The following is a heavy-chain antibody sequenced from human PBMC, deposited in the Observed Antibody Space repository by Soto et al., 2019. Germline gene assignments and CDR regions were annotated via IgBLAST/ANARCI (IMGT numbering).Heavy chain of an antibody. Sequence: EVQLVESGGGLVQPGGSLRLSCVASGFTVNSNYMSWVRQAPGKGLEWVSVIYSDGSTYYADSVKGRFIISRDNSNNTLYFQMNRLRAEDTAVYYCATFTKYDILTGFYPCWGQGTLVTVSS. V-gene: IGHV3-66*01. CDR1: GFTVNSNY. J-gene: IGHJ4*02. CDR3: ATFTKYDILTGFYPC. CDR2: IYSDGST. D-gene: IGHD3-9*01.